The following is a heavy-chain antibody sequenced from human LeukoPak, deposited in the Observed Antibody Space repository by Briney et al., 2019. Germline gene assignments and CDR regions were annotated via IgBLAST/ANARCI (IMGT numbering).Heavy chain of an antibody. CDR1: GGSINSYY. V-gene: IGHV4-59*01. CDR2: IYYSGST. Sequence: PSETLSLTCTVSGGSINSYYWSWIRQPPGKGLEWIGYIYYSGSTNYNPSLKSRVTISVDTSKNQFSLKLSSVTAADTAVYFCARGEDFERYYLAYWGQGTLVIVSS. J-gene: IGHJ4*02. CDR3: ARGEDFERYYLAY. D-gene: IGHD3-9*01.